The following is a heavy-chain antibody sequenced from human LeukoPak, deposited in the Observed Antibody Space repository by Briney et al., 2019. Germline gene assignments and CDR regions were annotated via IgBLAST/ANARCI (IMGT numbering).Heavy chain of an antibody. CDR1: GGSISSYY. D-gene: IGHD6-13*01. Sequence: PETLSLTCTVSGGSISSYYWSWIRQPAGKGLEWIGRIYTSGSTNYNPSLKSRVTMSVDTSKNQFSLKLSSVTAADTAVYYCARDIAAGVYFDYWGQGTLVTVSS. J-gene: IGHJ4*02. CDR2: IYTSGST. CDR3: ARDIAAGVYFDY. V-gene: IGHV4-4*07.